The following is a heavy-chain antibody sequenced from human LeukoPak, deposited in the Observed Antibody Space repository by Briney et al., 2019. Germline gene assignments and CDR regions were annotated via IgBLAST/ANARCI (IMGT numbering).Heavy chain of an antibody. V-gene: IGHV3-15*01. CDR1: GFTFSDHH. CDR3: TTATYYYDSSGYYPLRY. D-gene: IGHD3-22*01. CDR2: IKSKTDGGTT. J-gene: IGHJ4*02. Sequence: PGGSLRLSCAASGFTFSDHHMDWVRQAPGKGLEWVGRIKSKTDGGTTDYAAPVKGRFTISRDDSKNTLYLQMNSLKTEDTAVYYCTTATYYYDSSGYYPLRYWGQGTLVTVSS.